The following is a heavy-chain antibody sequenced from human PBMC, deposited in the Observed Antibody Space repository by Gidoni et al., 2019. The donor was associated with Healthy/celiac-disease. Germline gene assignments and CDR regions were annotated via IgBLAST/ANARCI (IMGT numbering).Heavy chain of an antibody. D-gene: IGHD4-17*01. J-gene: IGHJ4*02. V-gene: IGHV3-23*01. CDR2: ISGSGGRT. Sequence: EVQLLESGGCLVQPGGSLRLSCAASGFTFSSYAMSWVRQAPGKGLEWVAAISGSGGRTYYADSVKGRFTISRDNSKNTLYLQMNSLRAEDTAVYYCAKDLDYGGNSGFDYWGQGTLVTVSS. CDR3: AKDLDYGGNSGFDY. CDR1: GFTFSSYA.